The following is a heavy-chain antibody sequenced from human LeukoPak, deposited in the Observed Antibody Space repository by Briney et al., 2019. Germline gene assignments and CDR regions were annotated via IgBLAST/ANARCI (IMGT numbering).Heavy chain of an antibody. V-gene: IGHV3-23*01. CDR2: ISGSGGNT. CDR3: AKARTPWAGFDP. Sequence: PGGSLRLSCAASGFTFSSYAMSWVRQAPGKGLEWVSTISGSGGNTYSADSVKGRFTISRDNSKNTLYLQMNSLRPEDTAVYYCAKARTPWAGFDPWGQGTLVTVSS. D-gene: IGHD3-16*01. J-gene: IGHJ5*02. CDR1: GFTFSSYA.